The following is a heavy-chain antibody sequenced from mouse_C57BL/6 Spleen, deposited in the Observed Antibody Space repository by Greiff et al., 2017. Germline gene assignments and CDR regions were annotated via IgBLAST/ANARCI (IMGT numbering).Heavy chain of an antibody. D-gene: IGHD1-1*01. V-gene: IGHV1-55*01. CDR3: ARWSTTVVATDY. CDR2: IYPGSGST. Sequence: VQLQQSGAELVKPGASVKMSCKASGYTFTSYWITWVKQRPGQGLEWIGDIYPGSGSTNYNEKFKSKATLTVDTSSSTAYMQLSSLTSEDSAVYYCARWSTTVVATDYWGQGTTLTVSS. CDR1: GYTFTSYW. J-gene: IGHJ2*01.